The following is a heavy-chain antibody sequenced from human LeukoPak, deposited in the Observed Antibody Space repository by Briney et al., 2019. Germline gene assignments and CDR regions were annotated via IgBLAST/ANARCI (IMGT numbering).Heavy chain of an antibody. D-gene: IGHD6-19*01. CDR1: GYTLTGYY. CDR3: ARDPGIAVAGKYLQH. Sequence: ASVKVSCKASGYTLTGYYMHWVRQAPGQGPEWMGWINPNSGGTNYAQKFQGRVTMTRDTSISTAYMELSRLRSDDTAVYYCARDPGIAVAGKYLQHWGQGTLVTVSS. CDR2: INPNSGGT. V-gene: IGHV1-2*02. J-gene: IGHJ1*01.